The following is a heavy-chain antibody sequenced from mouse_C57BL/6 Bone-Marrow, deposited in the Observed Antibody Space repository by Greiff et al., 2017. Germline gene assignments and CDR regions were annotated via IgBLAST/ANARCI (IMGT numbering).Heavy chain of an antibody. J-gene: IGHJ4*01. CDR3: ALSYGKRAMDY. V-gene: IGHV1-50*01. D-gene: IGHD2-1*01. Sequence: QVQLQQPGAELVKPGASVKLSCKASGYTFTSYWMQWVKQRPGQGLEWIGEIDPSDSYTNYNQKFKGKATLTVDTSSSTAYMQLSSLTSEDSAVYYCALSYGKRAMDYWGQGTSVTVSS. CDR2: IDPSDSYT. CDR1: GYTFTSYW.